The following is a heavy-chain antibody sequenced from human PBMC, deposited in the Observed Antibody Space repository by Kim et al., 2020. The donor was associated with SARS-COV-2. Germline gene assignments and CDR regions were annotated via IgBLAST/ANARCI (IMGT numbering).Heavy chain of an antibody. CDR1: GFSLRTSGVG. J-gene: IGHJ4*02. D-gene: IGHD5-12*01. CDR2: VYWDDDK. V-gene: IGHV2-5*02. Sequence: SGPTLVNPTQTLTLTCTFSGFSLRTSGVGVGWIRQPPGKALEWLALVYWDDDKRYSPSLKSRLTITKDTSKNQVVLRMTNMDPVDTDPYYCVRLMRDSAYQQYFAYWGQGALVTVSS. CDR3: VRLMRDSAYQQYFAY.